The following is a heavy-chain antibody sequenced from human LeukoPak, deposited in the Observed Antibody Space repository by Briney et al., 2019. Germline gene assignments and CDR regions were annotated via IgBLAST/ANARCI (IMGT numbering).Heavy chain of an antibody. Sequence: PGGSLRLSCAASGFDFITYSMNWVRQAPGKGLEWISYISISSSTIYYADSVKGRFTISRDNSKNTLSLQMNSLRAEDTAVYYCAKVGYYYDSTRWWYFDYWGQGTLVTVSS. J-gene: IGHJ4*02. V-gene: IGHV3-48*01. CDR3: AKVGYYYDSTRWWYFDY. CDR1: GFDFITYS. D-gene: IGHD3-22*01. CDR2: ISISSSTI.